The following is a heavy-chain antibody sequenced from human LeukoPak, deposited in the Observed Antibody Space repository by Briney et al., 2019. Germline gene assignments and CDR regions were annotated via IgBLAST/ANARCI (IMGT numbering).Heavy chain of an antibody. CDR1: GYTFNSYD. D-gene: IGHD3-10*01. CDR3: ARGGELSITMVRGVKQRKYYFDY. Sequence: GASVKVSCKASGYTFNSYDINWVRQATGQGLEWMGWMNPNSGNTGYAQRFQGRVTMTRNTSISTAYMELSSLRSEDTAVYYCARGGELSITMVRGVKQRKYYFDYWGQGTLVTVSS. V-gene: IGHV1-8*01. CDR2: MNPNSGNT. J-gene: IGHJ4*02.